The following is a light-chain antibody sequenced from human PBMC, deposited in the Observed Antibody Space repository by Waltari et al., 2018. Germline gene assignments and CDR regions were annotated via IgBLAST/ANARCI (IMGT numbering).Light chain of an antibody. CDR2: TAS. V-gene: IGKV1-9*01. Sequence: DIQLTQSPSSLSASVGDRVIITCRASQGISTHLAWYQQKPGKAPKLLIYTASTLQSQIPQKFIRSASEKEFTLTINRLQPEDFASYYCLRRNNYPITFGQGTRLEI. CDR1: QGISTH. CDR3: LRRNNYPIT. J-gene: IGKJ5*01.